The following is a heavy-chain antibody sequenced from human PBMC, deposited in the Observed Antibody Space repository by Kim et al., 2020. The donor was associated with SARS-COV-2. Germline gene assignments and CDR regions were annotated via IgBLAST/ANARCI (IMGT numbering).Heavy chain of an antibody. Sequence: GGSLRLSCSGSGFFFGYYTMNWVRQAPGKGLEWVSSISSDSTSIKYADSVKGRFTISRDNSKNSLDLQMTSLRVEDTAVYYCSRVRLSAIEGGLSFYYM. V-gene: IGHV3-21*01. D-gene: IGHD5-12*01. J-gene: IGHJ6*03. CDR1: GFFFGYYT. CDR2: ISSDSTSI. CDR3: SRVRLSAIEGGLSFYYM.